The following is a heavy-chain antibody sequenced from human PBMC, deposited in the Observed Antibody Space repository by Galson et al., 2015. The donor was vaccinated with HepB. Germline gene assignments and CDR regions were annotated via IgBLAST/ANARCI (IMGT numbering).Heavy chain of an antibody. J-gene: IGHJ4*02. V-gene: IGHV3-15*07. Sequence: SLRLSCAASGFTFSNAWMNWVRQAPGKGLEWVGRIKSKTDGGTTDYAAPVKGRFTISRDDSKNTLCLQMNSLKTEDTAVYYCTTDWSNHYYDSSGYYSPFDYWGQGTLVTVSS. CDR3: TTDWSNHYYDSSGYYSPFDY. CDR1: GFTFSNAW. D-gene: IGHD3-22*01. CDR2: IKSKTDGGTT.